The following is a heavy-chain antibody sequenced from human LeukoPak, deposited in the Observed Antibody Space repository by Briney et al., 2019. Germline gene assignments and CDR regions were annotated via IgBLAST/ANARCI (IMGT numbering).Heavy chain of an antibody. V-gene: IGHV4-34*01. CDR1: GGSFGGYY. CDR2: INHSGST. D-gene: IGHD6-6*01. CDR3: ARGGAARRVYYYYYYMDV. J-gene: IGHJ6*03. Sequence: SETLSLTCAVYGGSFGGYYWSWIRQPPGKGLEWIGEINHSGSTNYNPSLKSRVTVSVDTSKNQFSLKLSSVTAADTAVYYCARGGAARRVYYYYYYMDVWGKGTTVTVSS.